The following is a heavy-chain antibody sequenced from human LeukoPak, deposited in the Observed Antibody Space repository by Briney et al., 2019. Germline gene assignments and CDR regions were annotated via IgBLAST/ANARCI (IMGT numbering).Heavy chain of an antibody. V-gene: IGHV3-53*04. CDR3: ASRITMVQGPYYYYYGMDV. CDR2: IYSGGST. D-gene: IGHD3-10*01. Sequence: GGSLRLSCAASGFTFGDYYMSWVRQAPGKGLEWVSVIYSGGSTYYADSVKGRFTISRHNSKNTLYLQMNSLRAEDTAVYYCASRITMVQGPYYYYYGMDVWGQGTTVTVSS. CDR1: GFTFGDYY. J-gene: IGHJ6*02.